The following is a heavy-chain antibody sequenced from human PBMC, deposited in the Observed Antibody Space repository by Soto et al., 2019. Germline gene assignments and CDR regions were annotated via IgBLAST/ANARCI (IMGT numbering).Heavy chain of an antibody. Sequence: ASVKVSCKTSGFTFTKHTVHWVRQAPGQRLEWLGWINAGNGDTKYSQKLRDRVTIARDTSASTVFLELNSLESGDTALYYCAKIWTGYYYFDYWGQGTLVTVSS. D-gene: IGHD3-9*01. CDR3: AKIWTGYYYFDY. CDR1: GFTFTKHT. CDR2: INAGNGDT. J-gene: IGHJ4*01. V-gene: IGHV1-3*01.